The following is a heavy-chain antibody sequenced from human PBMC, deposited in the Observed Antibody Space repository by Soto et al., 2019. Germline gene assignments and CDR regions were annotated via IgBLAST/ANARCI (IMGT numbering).Heavy chain of an antibody. CDR3: ARNGWGMATVGM. CDR1: GFTVSNNY. D-gene: IGHD1-26*01. V-gene: IGHV3-53*01. Sequence: EVQLVESGGGLVQPGGSLRLSCAASGFTVSNNYMNWFRLAPGKGLEWVSLIYSGGGTYYADSVKGRFTISRDNSKNTLYLQMNSRRAEDTAVYYCARNGWGMATVGMWGPGTLVTVSS. CDR2: IYSGGGT. J-gene: IGHJ4*02.